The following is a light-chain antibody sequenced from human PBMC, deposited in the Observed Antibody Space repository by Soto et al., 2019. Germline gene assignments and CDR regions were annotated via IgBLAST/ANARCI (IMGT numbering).Light chain of an antibody. J-gene: IGLJ1*01. V-gene: IGLV2-8*01. CDR1: SSDVGAYNY. CDR3: SSYAGSNNFNV. Sequence: QSALTQPPSASGSPGKSVTISCTGTSSDVGAYNYVSWYQQHPGKAPKLMIYEVSERPSGVPDRFSGSKSGNTASLTVSGLQTEDEADYYCSSYAGSNNFNVFGTGTKLTVL. CDR2: EVS.